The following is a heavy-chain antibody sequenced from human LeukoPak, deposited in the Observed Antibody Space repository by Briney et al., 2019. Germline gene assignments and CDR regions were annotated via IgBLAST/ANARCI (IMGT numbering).Heavy chain of an antibody. Sequence: SETLSLTCAVYGGSFSGYYWSWIRQPPGKGLEWIGEINHSGSTNYNPSLKSRVTISVDTSKNQFSLKLSSVTAADTAVYYCARERGYDSSGYYYDAWGQGTLVTVSS. CDR3: ARERGYDSSGYYYDA. CDR2: INHSGST. V-gene: IGHV4-34*01. J-gene: IGHJ5*02. CDR1: GGSFSGYY. D-gene: IGHD3-22*01.